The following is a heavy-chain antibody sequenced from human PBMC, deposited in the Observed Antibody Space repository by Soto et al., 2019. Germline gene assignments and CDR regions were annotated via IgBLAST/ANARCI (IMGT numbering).Heavy chain of an antibody. CDR3: VEGWNDF. V-gene: IGHV3-15*01. Sequence: EVQLVESGGDLVKPGGSLRLSCVTSGFMFSSAWMSWVRQAPGKGLEWVGRIKSKSDGGARDYAAPVKGRFSISRDDSKNTVYLQMNSLRAEDTAVYYCVEGWNDFWGQGTLVIVSS. CDR2: IKSKSDGGAR. CDR1: GFMFSSAW. J-gene: IGHJ4*02. D-gene: IGHD1-1*01.